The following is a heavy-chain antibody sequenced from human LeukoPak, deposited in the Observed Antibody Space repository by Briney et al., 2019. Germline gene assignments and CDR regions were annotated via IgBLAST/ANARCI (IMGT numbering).Heavy chain of an antibody. CDR3: ARALVGAKSGGD. V-gene: IGHV1-46*01. CDR1: GYTFTNYN. CDR2: INPSGGST. J-gene: IGHJ4*02. D-gene: IGHD1-26*01. Sequence: ASVKVSCKASGYTFTNYNMHWVRQAPGQGLEWMGIINPSGGSTSYAQEFQGRVTMTRDTSTSTVYMELSGLRSEDTAVYYCARALVGAKSGGDWGQGTLVTVSS.